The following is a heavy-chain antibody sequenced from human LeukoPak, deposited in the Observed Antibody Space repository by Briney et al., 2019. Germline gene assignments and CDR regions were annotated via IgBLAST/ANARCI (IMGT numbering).Heavy chain of an antibody. J-gene: IGHJ4*02. CDR2: ISGSGGST. CDR1: GFTFSSYA. V-gene: IGHV3-23*01. D-gene: IGHD3-10*01. Sequence: GGSLRLSCAASGFTFSSYAMSWVRQAPGKGLEWVSAISGSGGSTYYADSVKGRFTISRDNSKNTLYLQMNSLRAEDTAVYYCATTPITMVRGVMEYYFDYWGQGTLVTVSS. CDR3: ATTPITMVRGVMEYYFDY.